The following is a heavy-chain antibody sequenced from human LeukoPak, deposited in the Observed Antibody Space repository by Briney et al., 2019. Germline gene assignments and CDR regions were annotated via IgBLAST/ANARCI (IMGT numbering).Heavy chain of an antibody. Sequence: ASVKVSCKASGYTFTSYYMHWVRQAPGQGLEWMGIINPSGGSTSYAQKFQGRVTMTRDTSTSTVYVELSSLRSEDTAVYYCARDYTKYYYDSSGYYYWFDPWGQGTLVTVSS. J-gene: IGHJ5*02. CDR1: GYTFTSYY. CDR3: ARDYTKYYYDSSGYYYWFDP. CDR2: INPSGGST. D-gene: IGHD3-22*01. V-gene: IGHV1-46*01.